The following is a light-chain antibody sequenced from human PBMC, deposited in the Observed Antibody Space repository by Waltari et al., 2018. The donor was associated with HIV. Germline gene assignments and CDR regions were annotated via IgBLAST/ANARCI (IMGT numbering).Light chain of an antibody. CDR3: CSYGGSYTWL. V-gene: IGLV2-11*01. Sequence: SALSPPHSVSGSPGQAVTISCHGSRSDLGGYAPVSWSQLHSGKAPRVIISYVVKRPAGVPDRIIGSKSGNTASLTISGLQTDDEADYFCCSYGGSYTWLFGGGTRLTV. CDR1: RSDLGGYAP. CDR2: YVV. J-gene: IGLJ3*02.